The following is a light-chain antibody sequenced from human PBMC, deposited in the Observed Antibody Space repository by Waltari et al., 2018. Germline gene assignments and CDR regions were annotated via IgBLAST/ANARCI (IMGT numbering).Light chain of an antibody. CDR3: LQAYSFPRT. CDR2: TAS. J-gene: IGKJ2*01. CDR1: QGISSR. Sequence: IPMTQSPSFESASVADRVPITCRASQGISSRLAWYQQKPGKAPKLLIYTASTLQSGVPSRFSGSGSGTEFTLIITTLQPEDFATYFCLQAYSFPRTFGQGTKLEIK. V-gene: IGKV1-12*01.